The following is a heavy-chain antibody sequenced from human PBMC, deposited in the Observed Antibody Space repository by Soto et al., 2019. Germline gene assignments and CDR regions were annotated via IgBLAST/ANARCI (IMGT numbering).Heavy chain of an antibody. D-gene: IGHD5-12*01. J-gene: IGHJ6*02. CDR3: ARAIVVTIGGMDV. Sequence: PSDTLSLTCTVSGGSISSADYYWSWVRQPPGKGLEWIGYIYYSGSTFFNPSLKSRVTISKDTSRNQFSLRLNSVTAADTAVYYCARAIVVTIGGMDVWGQGTTVTVSS. CDR2: IYYSGST. V-gene: IGHV4-30-4*02. CDR1: GGSISSADYY.